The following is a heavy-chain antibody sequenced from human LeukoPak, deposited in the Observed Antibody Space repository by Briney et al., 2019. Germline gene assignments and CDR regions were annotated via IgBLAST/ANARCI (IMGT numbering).Heavy chain of an antibody. V-gene: IGHV3-23*01. CDR2: ISGSGGST. J-gene: IGHJ4*02. CDR1: GFTFSSYA. D-gene: IGHD6-13*01. Sequence: GGSLRLSCAASGFTFSSYAMSWVRQAPGKGLEWVSAISGSGGSTYYADSVKGRFTISRDNSKNTLYLQMNSLRAEDTAVYYCARLLLGIAAAGTDYWGQGTLVTVSS. CDR3: ARLLLGIAAAGTDY.